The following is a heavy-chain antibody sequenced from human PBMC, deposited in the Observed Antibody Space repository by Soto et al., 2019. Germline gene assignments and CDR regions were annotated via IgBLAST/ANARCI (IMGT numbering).Heavy chain of an antibody. CDR2: INPSGGST. V-gene: IGHV1-46*01. CDR1: GYTFTSYY. D-gene: IGHD3-10*01. CDR3: ARVVPSVTPQTDWFYP. Sequence: SSVKPSCKASGYTFTSYYMHWVRQAPGQGLEWMGVINPSGGSTSYAQKFQGRVTMTRDTSTSTVYMELSSLRSEDTAVYYCARVVPSVTPQTDWFYPWGQGSLV. J-gene: IGHJ5*02.